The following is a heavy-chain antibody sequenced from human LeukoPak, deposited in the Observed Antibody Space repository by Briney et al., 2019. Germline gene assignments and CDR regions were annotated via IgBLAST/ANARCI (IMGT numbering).Heavy chain of an antibody. V-gene: IGHV3-30*04. J-gene: IGHJ4*02. CDR1: GFTFSSYA. Sequence: PGGSLRLSCAASGFTFSSYAMHWVRQAPGKGLEWVAVISYDGSNKYYADSVKGRFTISRDNSKNTLYLQMNSLRAEDTAVYYCARDAPSRYCGGDCYPDYWGQGTLVTVSS. CDR3: ARDAPSRYCGGDCYPDY. D-gene: IGHD2-21*02. CDR2: ISYDGSNK.